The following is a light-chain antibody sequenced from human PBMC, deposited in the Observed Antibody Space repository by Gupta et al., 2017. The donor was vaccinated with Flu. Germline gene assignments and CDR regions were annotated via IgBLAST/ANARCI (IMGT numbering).Light chain of an antibody. CDR2: GAS. V-gene: IGKV3-20*01. Sequence: ERATISCRASQSVSSSYLAWYQQIPDQAPRLLIYGASSRATGIPDRFSGSGSGTDFALTISRLEPEDFAVYYCQQYGSSPRTFGQGTKLEIK. CDR1: QSVSSSY. J-gene: IGKJ2*01. CDR3: QQYGSSPRT.